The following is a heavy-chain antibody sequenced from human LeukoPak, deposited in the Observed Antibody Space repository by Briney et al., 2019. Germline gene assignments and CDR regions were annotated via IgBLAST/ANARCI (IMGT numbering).Heavy chain of an antibody. Sequence: PGGSLRLSCAASGFTFSSYGMHWVRQAPGKGLEWVAFIRYDGSNKYYADSVKGRFTISRDNSKNTLYLQMNSLRAEDTAVYYCAKKGSSTWYHFDYWGQGTLVTDSS. J-gene: IGHJ4*02. CDR3: AKKGSSTWYHFDY. CDR2: IRYDGSNK. CDR1: GFTFSSYG. V-gene: IGHV3-30*02. D-gene: IGHD6-13*01.